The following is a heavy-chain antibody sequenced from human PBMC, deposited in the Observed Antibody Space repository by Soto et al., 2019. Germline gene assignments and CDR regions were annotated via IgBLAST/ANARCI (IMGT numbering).Heavy chain of an antibody. D-gene: IGHD3-22*01. CDR1: GGTFSSYA. J-gene: IGHJ4*02. CDR3: ARDPGGYYDSSGYYIYYFDY. V-gene: IGHV1-69*13. CDR2: IIPIFGTA. Sequence: GASVMVSCKASGGTFSSYAISWVRQAPGQGLEWMGGIIPIFGTANYAQKFQGRVTITADESTSKAYMELSSLRSEDTAVYYCARDPGGYYDSSGYYIYYFDYWGQGTLVTVSS.